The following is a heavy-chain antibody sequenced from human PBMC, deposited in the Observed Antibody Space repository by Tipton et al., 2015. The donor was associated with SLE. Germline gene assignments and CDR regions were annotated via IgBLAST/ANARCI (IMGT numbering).Heavy chain of an antibody. D-gene: IGHD3-10*01. V-gene: IGHV3-66*02. CDR3: ARDRIIMYRGALGV. J-gene: IGHJ6*04. Sequence: SLRLSCAASGFTFSNYEMNWVRQAPGKGLEWVSVIYSGGTTYYADSVKGRFTISRDSSENTLYLQMKSLRPEDTAVYYCARDRIIMYRGALGVWGKGTTVTVSS. CDR2: IYSGGTT. CDR1: GFTFSNYE.